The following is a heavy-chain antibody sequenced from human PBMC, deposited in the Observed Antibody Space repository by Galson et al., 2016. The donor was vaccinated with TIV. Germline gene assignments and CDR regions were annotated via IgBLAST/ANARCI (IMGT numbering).Heavy chain of an antibody. V-gene: IGHV3-30*03. CDR3: ARQNDYLYYFDY. D-gene: IGHD4/OR15-4a*01. J-gene: IGHJ4*02. CDR1: GFTFSSYN. Sequence: SLRLSCAASGFTFSSYNMHWVRQAPGKGLEWVAVIAYDGSYKHYAGSVKGRFIVSRDNSKTTLDLQMNSLGAEDTALYYCARQNDYLYYFDYWGQGTLVTVSS. CDR2: IAYDGSYK.